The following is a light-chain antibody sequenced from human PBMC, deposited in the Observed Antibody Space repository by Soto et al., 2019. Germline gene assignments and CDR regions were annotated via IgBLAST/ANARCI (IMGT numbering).Light chain of an antibody. J-gene: IGKJ2*01. Sequence: EIVLTQSPGTLSLSPGERATLSCRASQSVSSSYLAWYQQKLGQAPRLLIYGASSRATGIPDRFSGSGSGTGFTLTISRLEPEDFAVYYCQQYGSSPQTFGQGTKLEIK. CDR1: QSVSSSY. CDR2: GAS. V-gene: IGKV3-20*01. CDR3: QQYGSSPQT.